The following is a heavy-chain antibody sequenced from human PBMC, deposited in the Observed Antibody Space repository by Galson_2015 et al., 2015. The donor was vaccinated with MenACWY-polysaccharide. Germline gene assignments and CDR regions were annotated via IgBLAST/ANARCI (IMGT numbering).Heavy chain of an antibody. J-gene: IGHJ6*02. D-gene: IGHD2-15*01. CDR3: ASRLAQVGIVGYDYGMDV. CDR1: GGSISSSNYY. Sequence: SETLSLTCSVSGGSISSSNYYWGWIRQSPEKGLEWIGTISYSGSTYYNPSLKSRVTISVDTSKNQFSLKLSSVTAADTAVYYCASRLAQVGIVGYDYGMDVWGQGTTVTVSS. CDR2: ISYSGST. V-gene: IGHV4-39*01.